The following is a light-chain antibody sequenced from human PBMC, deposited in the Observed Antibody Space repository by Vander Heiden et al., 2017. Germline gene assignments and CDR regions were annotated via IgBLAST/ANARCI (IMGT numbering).Light chain of an antibody. CDR3: LHYHNFPHT. V-gene: IGKV1D-8*01. J-gene: IGKJ2*01. CDR2: ASS. Sequence: IWMSQSPSLVSVSTGDTVTISCRTSQDISRHLAWFQQKPGKAPELLIYASSTLQSGVPSRFSGSGSGTHFTLTISSLQSEDFATYFCLHYHNFPHTFGQGTRLEIK. CDR1: QDISRH.